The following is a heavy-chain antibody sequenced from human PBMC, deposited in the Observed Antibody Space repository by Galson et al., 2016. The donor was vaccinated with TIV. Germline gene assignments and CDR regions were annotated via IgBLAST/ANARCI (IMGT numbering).Heavy chain of an antibody. CDR1: GFTFSSYW. CDR2: ISYDGTNR. CDR3: ATSTVGENIYYYGMDV. Sequence: SLRLSCAASGFTFSSYWMHWVRQTPGRGLEWVAVISYDGTNRYYADSVKGRLTVSRDNSRNTVYLQMNSVRTEDTALYYCATSTVGENIYYYGMDVWGQGTPVTVSS. D-gene: IGHD1-26*01. J-gene: IGHJ6*02. V-gene: IGHV3-30*03.